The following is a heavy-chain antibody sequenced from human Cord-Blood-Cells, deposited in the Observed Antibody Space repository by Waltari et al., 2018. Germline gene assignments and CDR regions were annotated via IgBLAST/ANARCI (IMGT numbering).Heavy chain of an antibody. CDR2: INHSGST. CDR3: ARAPNWNYDAFDI. V-gene: IGHV4-34*01. Sequence: QVQLQQWGAGLLKPSETLSLTCAVSGGSFRGYYWSWIRQPPGKGLEWIGEINHSGSTNYNPSLKSRVTISVDTSKNQFSLKLSSVTAADTAVYYCARAPNWNYDAFDIWGQGTMVTVSS. CDR1: GGSFRGYY. J-gene: IGHJ3*02. D-gene: IGHD1-7*01.